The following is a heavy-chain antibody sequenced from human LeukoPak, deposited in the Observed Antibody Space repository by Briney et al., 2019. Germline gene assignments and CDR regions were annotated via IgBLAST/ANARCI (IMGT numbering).Heavy chain of an antibody. CDR1: AFIFSGHW. Sequence: GSLRLSCEGSAFIFSGHWMNWVRQTPGKGLEWIGEIYHSGSTNYSPSLRSRVTISIDKSNNLFSLKLNSVTAADTAVYYCASHSVAGSVYWGQGTLVTVSS. J-gene: IGHJ4*02. V-gene: IGHV4-4*02. CDR3: ASHSVAGSVY. D-gene: IGHD6-19*01. CDR2: IYHSGST.